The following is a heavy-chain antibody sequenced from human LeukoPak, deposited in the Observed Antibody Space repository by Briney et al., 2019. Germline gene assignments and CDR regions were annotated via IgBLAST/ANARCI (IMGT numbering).Heavy chain of an antibody. J-gene: IGHJ5*02. V-gene: IGHV4-59*08. CDR1: GGSITSYY. Sequence: SETLSLTCAVSGGSITSYYWSWIRQPPGKGLEWIGDIYSSGRTTYSPFLKSRVTISVDTSKNQFSLKLSSVTAADTAVYYCARHASSWYGGRFDPWGQGTLVTVSS. CDR2: IYSSGRT. CDR3: ARHASSWYGGRFDP. D-gene: IGHD6-13*01.